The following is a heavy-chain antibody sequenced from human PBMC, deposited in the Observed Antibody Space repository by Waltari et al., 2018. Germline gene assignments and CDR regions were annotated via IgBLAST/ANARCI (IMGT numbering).Heavy chain of an antibody. V-gene: IGHV4-34*01. CDR3: ARGARRDY. D-gene: IGHD6-6*01. J-gene: IGHJ4*02. Sequence: QVQLQQWGAGLLKPSETLSLTCAVYGGSFSGYYWSWIRQPPGKGLEWIGEINHSGSTNYNPSLKSQVTISVDTSKNQFSLKLSSVTAADTAVYYCARGARRDYWGQGTLVTVSS. CDR2: INHSGST. CDR1: GGSFSGYY.